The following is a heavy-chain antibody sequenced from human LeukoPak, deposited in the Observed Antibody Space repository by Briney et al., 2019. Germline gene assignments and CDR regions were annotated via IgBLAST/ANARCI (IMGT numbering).Heavy chain of an antibody. CDR1: GFTFTSSA. J-gene: IGHJ6*03. Sequence: SVKVSCKASGFTFTSSAMQWVRRARGQRLEWIGWIVVGSGNTNYAQKFQERVTITRDMSTSTAYMELSSLRSEDTAVYYCAADGGLTKAPEIGYYYYYMDVWGKGTTVTVSS. D-gene: IGHD4-23*01. CDR3: AADGGLTKAPEIGYYYYYMDV. CDR2: IVVGSGNT. V-gene: IGHV1-58*02.